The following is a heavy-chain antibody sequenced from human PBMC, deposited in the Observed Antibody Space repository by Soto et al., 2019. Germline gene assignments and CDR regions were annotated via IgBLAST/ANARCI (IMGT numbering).Heavy chain of an antibody. CDR3: ARHGQAYTWGSPWGY. V-gene: IGHV4-39*01. CDR2: VYYSGST. J-gene: IGHJ4*02. Sequence: QLQLQESGPGLVKPSETLSLTCTVSAGSISSSNYYWGWIRQPPGKGLEWIGSVYYSGSTYYNPSLRSRVTISVDTSKNQFSLKVNSVTAADTAVYYCARHGQAYTWGSPWGYWGQGTLVTVSS. D-gene: IGHD3-16*01. CDR1: AGSISSSNYY.